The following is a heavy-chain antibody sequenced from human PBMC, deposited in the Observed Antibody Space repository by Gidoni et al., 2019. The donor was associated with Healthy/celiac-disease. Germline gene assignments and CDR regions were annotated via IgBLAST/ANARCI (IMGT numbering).Heavy chain of an antibody. Sequence: EVQLVESGGGLVTPGGSLRLSCAASGFTFSNAWMSWVRQAPGKGLEWVGRIKSKTDGGTTDYAAPVKGRFTSSRDDSKNTLYLQMNSLKTEDTAVYYCTTAPLGAAAGRRRYYFDYWGQGTLVTVSS. D-gene: IGHD6-13*01. V-gene: IGHV3-15*01. J-gene: IGHJ4*02. CDR1: GFTFSNAW. CDR3: TTAPLGAAAGRRRYYFDY. CDR2: IKSKTDGGTT.